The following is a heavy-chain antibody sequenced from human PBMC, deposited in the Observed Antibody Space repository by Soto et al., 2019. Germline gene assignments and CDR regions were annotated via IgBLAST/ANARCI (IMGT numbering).Heavy chain of an antibody. Sequence: GASVKVSCKASGYTFTSYAMHWVRQAPGQRLEWMGWINAGNGNTKYSQKYQGRVTITRDTSASTAYMELSSLRSEDTAVYYCERGGITIFGVVYEYYYYYMDVWGKGTTVTVSS. CDR3: ERGGITIFGVVYEYYYYYMDV. CDR1: GYTFTSYA. D-gene: IGHD3-3*01. J-gene: IGHJ6*03. V-gene: IGHV1-3*01. CDR2: INAGNGNT.